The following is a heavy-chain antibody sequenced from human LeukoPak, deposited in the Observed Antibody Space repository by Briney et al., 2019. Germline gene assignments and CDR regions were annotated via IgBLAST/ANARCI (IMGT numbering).Heavy chain of an antibody. CDR1: GFTFSNAW. Sequence: PGGPLRLSCAASGFTFSNAWMNWVRQAPGKGLEWVGRVKTKTVGGTTDYAAPVKGRFTISRDDSKNTLYLQMDSLKTEDTAVYYCTTHPYWGQGTLVTVSS. V-gene: IGHV3-15*01. CDR2: VKTKTVGGTT. J-gene: IGHJ4*02. CDR3: TTHPY.